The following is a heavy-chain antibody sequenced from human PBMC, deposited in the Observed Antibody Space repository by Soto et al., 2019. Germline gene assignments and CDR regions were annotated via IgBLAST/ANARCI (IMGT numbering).Heavy chain of an antibody. CDR3: AKGGEQWLDDRYYYGMDV. J-gene: IGHJ6*02. Sequence: AGGSLRLSCAASGFTFSSYAMSWVRQAPGKGLEWVSAISGSGGSTYYADSVKGRFTISRDNSKNTLYLQMNSLRAEDTAVYYCAKGGEQWLDDRYYYGMDVWGQGTTVTVSS. CDR1: GFTFSSYA. D-gene: IGHD6-19*01. CDR2: ISGSGGST. V-gene: IGHV3-23*01.